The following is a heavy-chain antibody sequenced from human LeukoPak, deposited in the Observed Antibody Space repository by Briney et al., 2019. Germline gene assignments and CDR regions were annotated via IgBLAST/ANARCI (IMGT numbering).Heavy chain of an antibody. CDR1: GYTFTSYY. V-gene: IGHV1-46*01. J-gene: IGHJ5*02. Sequence: ASVKVSCTASGYTFTSYYMHWVRQAPGQGLEWMGIINPSDGSTSYAQKFQGRVTMTRDTSTSTVYMELSSLRSEDTAVYYCARGGGYGYNFGISSCWFDPWGQGTLVTVSS. CDR2: INPSDGST. D-gene: IGHD5-24*01. CDR3: ARGGGYGYNFGISSCWFDP.